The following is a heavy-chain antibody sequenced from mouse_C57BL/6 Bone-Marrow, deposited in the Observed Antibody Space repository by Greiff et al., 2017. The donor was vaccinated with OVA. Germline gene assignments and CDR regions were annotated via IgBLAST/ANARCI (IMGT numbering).Heavy chain of an antibody. CDR2: IWGDGST. Sequence: VKLMESGPGLVAPSQSLSITCTVSGFSLTSYGVSWVRQPPGKGLEWLGVIWGDGSTNYHSAIISRLSISKANSKDQVILTLYSQQTDVTSTYYCANRHYYGSSRYWYFDVWGTGTTVTVSS. J-gene: IGHJ1*03. CDR3: ANRHYYGSSRYWYFDV. D-gene: IGHD1-1*01. CDR1: GFSLTSYG. V-gene: IGHV2-3*01.